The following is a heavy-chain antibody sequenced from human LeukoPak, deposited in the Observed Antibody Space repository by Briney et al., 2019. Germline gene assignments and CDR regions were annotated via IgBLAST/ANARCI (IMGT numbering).Heavy chain of an antibody. CDR1: GFTFSGSA. Sequence: GGSLRLSCAASGFTFSGSAMHWVRQASGKGLEWVGRIRSKANSYATAYAASVKGRFTISRDDSKNTAYLQMNSLKTEDTAVYYCTRRGGAAAGTPGLIDYWGQGTLVTVSS. CDR2: IRSKANSYAT. D-gene: IGHD6-13*01. V-gene: IGHV3-73*01. CDR3: TRRGGAAAGTPGLIDY. J-gene: IGHJ4*02.